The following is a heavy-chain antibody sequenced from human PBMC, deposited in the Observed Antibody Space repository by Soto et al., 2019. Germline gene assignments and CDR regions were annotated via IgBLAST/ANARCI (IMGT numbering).Heavy chain of an antibody. Sequence: SETLSHTCTVSGGSMSSRIYYWGWIRHPPGKGLEWIGSIYYSGLTYYNPSLKSRVTISVDTSKNQFSLRLTSVTAADTALYYCARGMTPPGAPAWYYFDSWGQGTLVTVSS. CDR3: ARGMTPPGAPAWYYFDS. CDR2: IYYSGLT. V-gene: IGHV4-39*07. J-gene: IGHJ4*02. CDR1: GGSMSSRIYY. D-gene: IGHD2-8*02.